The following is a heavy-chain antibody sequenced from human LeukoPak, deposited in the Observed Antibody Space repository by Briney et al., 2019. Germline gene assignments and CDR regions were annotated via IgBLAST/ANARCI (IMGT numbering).Heavy chain of an antibody. CDR2: ISSSTSTI. CDR3: ARGRGDDAFDI. D-gene: IGHD3-10*01. Sequence: PGGSLRLSCAASGFTFSSYSMNWVRQAPGKGLEWVSYISSSTSTIYYADSVKGRFTISRDNAKNSLYLQMNSLRAEDTAVYYCARGRGDDAFDIWGQGTMVTVSS. CDR1: GFTFSSYS. J-gene: IGHJ3*02. V-gene: IGHV3-48*01.